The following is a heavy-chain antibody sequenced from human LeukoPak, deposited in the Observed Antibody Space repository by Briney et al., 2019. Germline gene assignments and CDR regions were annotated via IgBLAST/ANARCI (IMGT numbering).Heavy chain of an antibody. V-gene: IGHV4-61*08. CDR1: GGSVSSGGFY. D-gene: IGHD2-15*01. J-gene: IGHJ5*02. CDR2: ISSSGT. CDR3: AREGECSGGSCYSYGWFDP. Sequence: SETLSLTCTVSGGSVSSGGFYWSWIRLPPGKGLEWIGYISSSGTTYNPSLKSRVTRSVDTSKNQFSLQLRSVTTADTAVYYCAREGECSGGSCYSYGWFDPWGQGTLVTVSS.